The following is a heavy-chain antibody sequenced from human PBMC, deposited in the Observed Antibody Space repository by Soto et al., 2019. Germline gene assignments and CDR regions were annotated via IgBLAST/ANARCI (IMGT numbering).Heavy chain of an antibody. Sequence: SETLSLTCTVSGGSISSGGYYWSWIRQHPGKGLEWIGYIYYSGSTYYNPSLKSRVTISVDTSKNQFSLKLSSVTAADTAVYYCARGANGSGSYYNHNWFDPWGQGTLVTVSS. CDR3: ARGANGSGSYYNHNWFDP. CDR1: GGSISSGGYY. D-gene: IGHD3-10*01. V-gene: IGHV4-31*03. J-gene: IGHJ5*02. CDR2: IYYSGST.